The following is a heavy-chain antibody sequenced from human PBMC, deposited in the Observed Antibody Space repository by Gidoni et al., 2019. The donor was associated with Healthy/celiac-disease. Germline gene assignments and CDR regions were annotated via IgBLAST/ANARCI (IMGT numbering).Heavy chain of an antibody. J-gene: IGHJ6*03. V-gene: IGHV1-69*01. CDR1: GGTFSSYA. CDR3: ARGKTEMAARDYYYYMDV. Sequence: QVQLVQSGAEVKKPGSSVKVSCKASGGTFSSYAISWVRQAPGQGLEWMGGIIPIFGTANYAQKFQGRVTITADESTSTAYMELSSLRSEDTAVYYCARGKTEMAARDYYYYMDVWGKGTTVTVSS. D-gene: IGHD6-6*01. CDR2: IIPIFGTA.